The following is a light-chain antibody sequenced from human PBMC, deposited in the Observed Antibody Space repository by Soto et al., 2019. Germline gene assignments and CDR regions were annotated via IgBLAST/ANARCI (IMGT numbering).Light chain of an antibody. CDR1: SSDVGGYDY. J-gene: IGLJ2*01. Sequence: QSALTQPASGSGSPGQSIATCCTGTSSDVGGYDYVSWYQQHAGKAPKLMIYDVSNRPSGVPTRFSGSKSGNTASLTISGLRAEDEADYYCSSHAITHTHVFG. CDR3: SSHAITHTHV. CDR2: DVS. V-gene: IGLV2-14*01.